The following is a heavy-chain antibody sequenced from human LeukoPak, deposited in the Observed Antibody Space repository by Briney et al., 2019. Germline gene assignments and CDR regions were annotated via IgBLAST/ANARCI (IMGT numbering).Heavy chain of an antibody. V-gene: IGHV3-13*01. Sequence: GGSLRLSCAASGFTFSSYDMHWVRQATGKGLEWVSAIGTAGDTYYPGSVKGRFTISRESAKNSLYLQMNSLRAGDTAVYYCARGVRAYGDYGTVVWFDPWGQGTLVTVSS. J-gene: IGHJ5*02. CDR3: ARGVRAYGDYGTVVWFDP. CDR1: GFTFSSYD. CDR2: IGTAGDT. D-gene: IGHD4-17*01.